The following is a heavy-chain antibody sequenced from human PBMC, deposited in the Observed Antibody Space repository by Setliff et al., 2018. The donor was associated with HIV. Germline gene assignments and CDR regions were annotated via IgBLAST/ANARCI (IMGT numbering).Heavy chain of an antibody. CDR1: GYTFTGYY. J-gene: IGHJ4*02. Sequence: GASVKVSCKASGYTFTGYYMHWVRQAPGQGLEWMGWINPNSGGANYAQKFQGWVTMTRDTSISTAYMELSRLRSDDTAVYYCATHKGSGRDLGFDYWGQGTLVTVSS. D-gene: IGHD2-15*01. V-gene: IGHV1-2*04. CDR2: INPNSGGA. CDR3: ATHKGSGRDLGFDY.